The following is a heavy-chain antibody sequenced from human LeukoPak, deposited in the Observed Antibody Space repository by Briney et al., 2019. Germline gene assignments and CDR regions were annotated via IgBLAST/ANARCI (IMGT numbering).Heavy chain of an antibody. CDR2: IIGSGGTT. V-gene: IGHV3-23*01. D-gene: IGHD2-2*01. J-gene: IGHJ4*02. CDR3: AKGFSAAMSIY. CDR1: GFTFSNYG. Sequence: GGSLRLSCVASGFTFSNYGMNWVRQAPGKGLEWVSGIIGSGGTTYYADSVKGRFTISRDNSKNTLYLQMNSLRDEDTAVYYCAKGFSAAMSIYWGQGTLVTVSS.